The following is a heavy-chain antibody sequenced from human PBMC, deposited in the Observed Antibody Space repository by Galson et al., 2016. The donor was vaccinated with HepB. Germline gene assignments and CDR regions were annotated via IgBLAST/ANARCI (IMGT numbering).Heavy chain of an antibody. CDR1: AFSFSSYS. CDR2: ISSTRTIT. V-gene: IGHV3-48*02. J-gene: IGHJ4*01. D-gene: IGHD2/OR15-2a*01. Sequence: LRLSCAASAFSFSSYSMNWVRQAPGKGLEWISYISSTRTITYYADSVKGRFTISRDNAKNSLYPQMDSLRDDDTAVYYCARKSPFGPFDYWGHGTLVSVSS. CDR3: ARKSPFGPFDY.